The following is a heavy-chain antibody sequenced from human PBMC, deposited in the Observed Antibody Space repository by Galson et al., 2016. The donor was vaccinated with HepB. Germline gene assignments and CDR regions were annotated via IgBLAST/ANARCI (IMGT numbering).Heavy chain of an antibody. Sequence: SLRLSCAASGFTFGTYAMHWVRQAPGEGLQWVAVISYDGNNNYYFDSVKGRFTISRDTSQNTLCLQMNSLRTEGTAIYYCAKVRGDYHYDTSGLDAFDIWRQGTMVTVSS. CDR3: AKVRGDYHYDTSGLDAFDI. D-gene: IGHD3-10*01. CDR2: ISYDGNNN. V-gene: IGHV3-30*18. CDR1: GFTFGTYA. J-gene: IGHJ3*02.